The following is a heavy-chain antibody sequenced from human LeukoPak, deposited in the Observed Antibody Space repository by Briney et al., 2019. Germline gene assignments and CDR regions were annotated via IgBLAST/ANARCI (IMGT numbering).Heavy chain of an antibody. CDR1: GFTFSSYW. D-gene: IGHD2-2*01. CDR3: ARVLPHYCSSTSCYAEHFDY. J-gene: IGHJ4*02. CDR2: INTDGSST. Sequence: GGSLRLSCAASGFTFSSYWMHWVRQAPGKGLVWVSRINTDGSSTSYADSVKGRFTISRDNAKNTLYLQMNSLRAEDTAVYYCARVLPHYCSSTSCYAEHFDYWGQGTLVTVSS. V-gene: IGHV3-74*01.